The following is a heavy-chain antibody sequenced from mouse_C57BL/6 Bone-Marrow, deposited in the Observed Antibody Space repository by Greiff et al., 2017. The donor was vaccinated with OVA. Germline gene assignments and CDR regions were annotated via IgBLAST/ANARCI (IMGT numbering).Heavy chain of an antibody. CDR3: ARHPYDGYYGYYAMDY. D-gene: IGHD2-3*01. CDR1: GFTFSSYG. V-gene: IGHV5-6*01. J-gene: IGHJ4*01. CDR2: ISSGGSYT. Sequence: EVHLVESGGDLVKPGGSLKLSCAASGFTFSSYGLSWVRQTPDKRLEWVATISSGGSYTYYPDSVKGRFTISRDNAKNTLYLQMSSLKSEDTAMYYCARHPYDGYYGYYAMDYWGQGTSVTVSS.